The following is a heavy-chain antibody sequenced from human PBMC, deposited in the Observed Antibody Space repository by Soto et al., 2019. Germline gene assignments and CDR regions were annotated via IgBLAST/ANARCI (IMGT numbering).Heavy chain of an antibody. J-gene: IGHJ6*02. CDR2: TCYRSKWYN. D-gene: IGHD2-8*01. Sequence: SQTLSLPSAISGDSLSSNSAACNSIRQSPSSGLEWLGRTCYRSKWYNDYAVSVKSGIPINPDTSKNQFSLQLNSVTPEDTAVYYCASSRYCTNGVCYSDYYYYYGMDVWGQGTTVTVSS. CDR3: ASSRYCTNGVCYSDYYYYYGMDV. CDR1: GDSLSSNSAA. V-gene: IGHV6-1*01.